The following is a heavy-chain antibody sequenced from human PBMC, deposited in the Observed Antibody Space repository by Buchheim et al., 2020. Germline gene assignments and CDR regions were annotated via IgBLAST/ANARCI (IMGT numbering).Heavy chain of an antibody. CDR1: GGSISSGGYS. Sequence: QLQLQQSGAGLVKPSQTLSLTCAVSGGSISSGGYSWNWIRQPPGKGLEWIGYIWHSGDTYYNPSLESRVTISVDRSKNQFSLNLSSVTAADTAVYYCARADDFWSGSPFDYWGQGTL. V-gene: IGHV4-30-2*01. CDR2: IWHSGDT. D-gene: IGHD3-3*01. CDR3: ARADDFWSGSPFDY. J-gene: IGHJ4*02.